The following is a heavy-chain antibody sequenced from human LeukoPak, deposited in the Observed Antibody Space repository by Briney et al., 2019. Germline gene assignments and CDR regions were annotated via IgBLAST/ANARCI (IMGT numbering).Heavy chain of an antibody. J-gene: IGHJ4*02. CDR3: AREPYGF. CDR1: GYSISSGYY. Sequence: SETLSLTCTVSGYSISSGYYWGWIRQPPGKGLEWIGSIYHSGSTYYNPSLKSRVTISVDTSKNQFPLKLSSVTAADTAVYYCAREPYGFWGQGTLVTVSS. V-gene: IGHV4-38-2*02. D-gene: IGHD4-17*01. CDR2: IYHSGST.